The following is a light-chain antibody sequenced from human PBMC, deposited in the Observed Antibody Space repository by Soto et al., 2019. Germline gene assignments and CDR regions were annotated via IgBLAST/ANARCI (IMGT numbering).Light chain of an antibody. Sequence: EIVITQSPATLSVSPGERATLSRRASQSVSSNLAWYQQKPGQAPRLLIYGASTRATGIPGRFSGSGSGTELTLTISSLQYEDFAVYYCQQYNNWHTWTFGQGTQVDIK. J-gene: IGKJ1*01. V-gene: IGKV3-15*01. CDR1: QSVSSN. CDR2: GAS. CDR3: QQYNNWHTWT.